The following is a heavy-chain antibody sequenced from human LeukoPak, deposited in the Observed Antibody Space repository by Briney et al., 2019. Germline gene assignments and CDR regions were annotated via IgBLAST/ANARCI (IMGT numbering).Heavy chain of an antibody. V-gene: IGHV4-59*01. CDR2: IHCSGST. D-gene: IGHD1-26*01. CDR1: GDSISTYY. CDR3: ARDDSGSYHQLGV. J-gene: IGHJ6*02. Sequence: SETLSPTCTVSGDSISTYYWSWIRQPPGKGLEWIGYIHCSGSTNYNPSLKSRVTISVDTSKNQFSLKLISVTAADTAVYYCARDDSGSYHQLGVWGQGTTVTVSS.